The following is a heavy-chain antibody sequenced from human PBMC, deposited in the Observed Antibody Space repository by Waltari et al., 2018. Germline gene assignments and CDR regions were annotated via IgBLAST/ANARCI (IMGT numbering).Heavy chain of an antibody. D-gene: IGHD1-26*01. CDR2: NSADNGNT. V-gene: IGHV1-18*01. CDR1: GYTFTSYG. Sequence: QVQLVQSGAEVKKTGASVKVSCKASGYTFTSYGISWLPQAPGQGIEWTGWNSADNGNTNNAQKLQGRVTMTTDTATSTAYMELRSLRSDDTAVYYWARGELPYWYFDLWGRGTLVTVSS. J-gene: IGHJ2*01. CDR3: ARGELPYWYFDL.